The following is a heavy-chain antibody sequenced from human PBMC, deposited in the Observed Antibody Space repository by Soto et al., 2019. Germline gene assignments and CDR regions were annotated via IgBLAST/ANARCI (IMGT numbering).Heavy chain of an antibody. Sequence: GGSLRLSCAASGFTVSSNYMSWVRQAPGKGLQWVSGISGGGGGTHYTDSVKGRFTISRDNSKNTLFLQMNSLRAEDTAVYFCAKGGYNYGFLFDCWGQGTLVTVSS. CDR1: GFTVSSNY. CDR2: ISGGGGGT. CDR3: AKGGYNYGFLFDC. D-gene: IGHD5-18*01. J-gene: IGHJ4*02. V-gene: IGHV3-23*01.